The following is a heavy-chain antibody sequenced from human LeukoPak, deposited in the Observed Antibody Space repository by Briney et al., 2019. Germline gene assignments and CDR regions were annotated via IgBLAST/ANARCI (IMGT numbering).Heavy chain of an antibody. Sequence: GGSLRLSCAASGSTFTNYAMSWVRQAPGKGLEWVSGISGNGISTYYADSVKGRFTISRDNSKSTLYLQMDSLRADVTAVYYCAKEPSWNYYYYYSMDVWGKGTTVTVSS. V-gene: IGHV3-23*01. CDR1: GSTFTNYA. J-gene: IGHJ6*03. CDR3: AKEPSWNYYYYYSMDV. CDR2: ISGNGIST. D-gene: IGHD1-1*01.